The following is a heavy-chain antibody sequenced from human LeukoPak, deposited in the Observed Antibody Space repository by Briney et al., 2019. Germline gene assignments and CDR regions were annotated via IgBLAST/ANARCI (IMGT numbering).Heavy chain of an antibody. CDR1: GFTFSRYW. CDR2: IKQDGSEK. J-gene: IGHJ4*02. CDR3: ARGVAY. Sequence: VGSLRLSCAASGFTFSRYWMSWVRQAPGKGLEWAANIKQDGSEKYYVDSVKGRFTISRDNAKNSLYLQMNSLRAEDTAVYYCARGVAYWGQGTLVTVSS. V-gene: IGHV3-7*01.